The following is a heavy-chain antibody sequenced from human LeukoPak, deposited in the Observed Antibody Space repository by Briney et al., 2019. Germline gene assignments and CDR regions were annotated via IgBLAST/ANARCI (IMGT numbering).Heavy chain of an antibody. CDR3: ARVLLVTPVAAFDV. CDR2: IDHSGST. J-gene: IGHJ3*01. D-gene: IGHD4-23*01. CDR1: GGAFSSYY. Sequence: SETLSLTCAVYGGAFSSYYWSWIHQPPGKGLEWIGQIDHSGSTNFNPSLKSRVTMSVDTTKKRVSLNLNSVTAADTAVYYCARVLLVTPVAAFDVWGQGTMVAVSS. V-gene: IGHV4-34*01.